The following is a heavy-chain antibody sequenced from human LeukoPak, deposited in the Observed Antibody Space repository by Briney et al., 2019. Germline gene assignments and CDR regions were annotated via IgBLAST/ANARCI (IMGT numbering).Heavy chain of an antibody. CDR2: INPSGGST. Sequence: ASVKVSCKASGYTFTSYYMHWVRQSPGQGLEWMGIINPSGGSTSYAQKLQGRVTMTRDTSTSTVYMELSSLRSEDTAVYYCASAVTDDAFDIWGQGTMVTVSS. CDR1: GYTFTSYY. D-gene: IGHD5-18*01. CDR3: ASAVTDDAFDI. V-gene: IGHV1-46*01. J-gene: IGHJ3*02.